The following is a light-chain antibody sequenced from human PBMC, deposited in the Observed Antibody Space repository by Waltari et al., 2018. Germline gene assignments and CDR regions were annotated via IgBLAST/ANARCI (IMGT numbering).Light chain of an antibody. V-gene: IGKV1-5*03. Sequence: DIQMTQSPSTLSASVGDRVTITCRGSQSITNWLAWYQQKPGKAPKILIYKASNLESGVPSRFSGSGSGTEFTLTISSLQPDDFATYYCQQYDNYWTFGQGTKVEIK. CDR2: KAS. J-gene: IGKJ1*01. CDR1: QSITNW. CDR3: QQYDNYWT.